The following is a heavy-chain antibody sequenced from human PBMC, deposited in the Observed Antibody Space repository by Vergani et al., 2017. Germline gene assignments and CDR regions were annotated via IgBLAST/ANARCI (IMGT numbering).Heavy chain of an antibody. V-gene: IGHV3-30-3*01. J-gene: IGHJ6*03. D-gene: IGHD3-3*01. CDR2: ISDDGSNK. CDR1: GFTFSSYA. CDR3: AGDRNYDFWSGYNRDYYYYYMDV. Sequence: QVQLVESGGGVVQPGRSLRLSCAASGFTFSSYAMHWVRQAPGKGLEWVAVISDDGSNKYYADSVKGRFTISRDNSKNTLYLQMNSLRAEDTAVYYCAGDRNYDFWSGYNRDYYYYYMDVWGKGTTVTVSS.